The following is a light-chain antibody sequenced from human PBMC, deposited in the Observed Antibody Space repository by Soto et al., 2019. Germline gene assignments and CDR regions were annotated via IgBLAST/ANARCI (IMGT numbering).Light chain of an antibody. CDR3: MQALQTPRT. Sequence: DIVMTQSPLSXPVTPGEPASISCRSSQSLLHINGXNYLDWYLQKPGQSPQLLIYLGSNRASGVPDRFSGSGSGTDFTLKISRVEAEDVGVYYCMQALQTPRTFGQGTNVEIK. V-gene: IGKV2-28*01. CDR1: QSLLHINGXNY. J-gene: IGKJ1*01. CDR2: LGS.